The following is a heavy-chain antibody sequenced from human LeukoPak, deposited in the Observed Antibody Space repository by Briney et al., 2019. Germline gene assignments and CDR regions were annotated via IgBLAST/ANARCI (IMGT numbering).Heavy chain of an antibody. CDR3: AQDKYSPNINPWFDP. Sequence: PGGSLRLSCAASGFTFSSYAMAWVRQVPGKGLEWVSGISGSAGSTYYADSVKGRFTISRDNSKNTLFLQMNSLRAEDTAVYYCAQDKYSPNINPWFDPWGQGTLVTVSS. CDR1: GFTFSSYA. CDR2: ISGSAGST. V-gene: IGHV3-23*01. D-gene: IGHD5-18*01. J-gene: IGHJ5*02.